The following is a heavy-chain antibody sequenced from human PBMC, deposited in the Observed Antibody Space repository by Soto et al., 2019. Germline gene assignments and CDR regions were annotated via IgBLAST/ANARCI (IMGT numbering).Heavy chain of an antibody. V-gene: IGHV3-48*01. CDR1: GFTFSSYS. D-gene: IGHD3-3*01. Sequence: EVQLVESGGGLVQPGGSLRLSCAASGFTFSSYSMNWVRQAPGKGLEWVSYISSGSSTIYYADSVKGRFTISRDNAKNSLYLQMNSLRAEDTAVYYCAREGDFGVVNTDYWGQGTLVTVSS. J-gene: IGHJ4*02. CDR2: ISSGSSTI. CDR3: AREGDFGVVNTDY.